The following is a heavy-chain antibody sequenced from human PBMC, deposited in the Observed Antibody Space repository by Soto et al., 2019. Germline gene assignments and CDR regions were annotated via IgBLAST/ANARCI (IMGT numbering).Heavy chain of an antibody. CDR1: GDSIKASHW. CDR2: IYHSEGT. V-gene: IGHV4-4*02. CDR3: ARAPTLRPAFEY. D-gene: IGHD2-21*02. J-gene: IGHJ4*02. Sequence: HVQLQESGPGLVKPSGTLSLTCTVSGDSIKASHWYSWVRQPPGKGLEWIGEIYHSEGTNLNPSHKRRVTMSLGKSKNEIFLNLDSVTAADTAVYYCARAPTLRPAFEYWGQGALVTVSA.